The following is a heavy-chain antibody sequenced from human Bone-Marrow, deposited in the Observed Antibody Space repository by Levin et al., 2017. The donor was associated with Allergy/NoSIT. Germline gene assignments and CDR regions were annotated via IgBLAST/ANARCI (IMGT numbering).Heavy chain of an antibody. CDR3: AKVRAVAGKYYFDY. CDR2: ISGSGGST. Sequence: GESLKISCAASGFTFSSYAMSWVRQAPGKGLEWVSAISGSGGSTYYADSVKGRFTISRDNSKNTLYLQMNSLRAEDTAVYYCAKVRAVAGKYYFDYWGQGTLVTVSS. D-gene: IGHD6-19*01. V-gene: IGHV3-23*01. CDR1: GFTFSSYA. J-gene: IGHJ4*02.